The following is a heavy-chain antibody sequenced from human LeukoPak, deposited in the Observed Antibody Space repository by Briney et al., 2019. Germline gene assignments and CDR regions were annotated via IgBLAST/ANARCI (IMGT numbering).Heavy chain of an antibody. CDR3: ARDRVGGSYVFDI. Sequence: GGSLRLSCAASGFTFSDYYMSWIRQAPGKGLEWVSYISDSSGYTKDADSVKGRFTISRDNAKKSLYLQMNSLRAEDTAVYFCARDRVGGSYVFDIWGQGTMVTVSS. V-gene: IGHV3-11*06. D-gene: IGHD1-26*01. J-gene: IGHJ3*02. CDR1: GFTFSDYY. CDR2: ISDSSGYT.